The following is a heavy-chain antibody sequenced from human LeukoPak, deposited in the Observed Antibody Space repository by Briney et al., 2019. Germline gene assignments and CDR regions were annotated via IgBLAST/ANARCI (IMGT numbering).Heavy chain of an antibody. V-gene: IGHV3-30*19. CDR3: AREGELLTRTFDY. CDR2: IWYDGSNK. CDR1: GFTFSSYG. D-gene: IGHD1-26*01. Sequence: PGGSLRLSCAASGFTFSSYGMHWVRQAPGKGLEWVAVIWYDGSNKYYADSVKGRFTISRDNSKNTLYLQMNSLRAEDTAVYYCAREGELLTRTFDYWGQGTLVTVSS. J-gene: IGHJ4*02.